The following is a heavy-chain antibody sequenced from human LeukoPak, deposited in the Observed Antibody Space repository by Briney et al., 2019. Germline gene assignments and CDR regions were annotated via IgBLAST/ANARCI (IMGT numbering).Heavy chain of an antibody. Sequence: GGSLRLSCAASGFTFSSYSMNWVRQAPGKGLEWVSSISSSSSYIYYADSVKGRFTISRDNAKNSLYLQMNSLRAEDTAVYYCARDPGGGIGPFDYWGQGTLVTVSS. D-gene: IGHD2-15*01. CDR1: GFTFSSYS. J-gene: IGHJ4*02. CDR2: ISSSSSYI. V-gene: IGHV3-21*01. CDR3: ARDPGGGIGPFDY.